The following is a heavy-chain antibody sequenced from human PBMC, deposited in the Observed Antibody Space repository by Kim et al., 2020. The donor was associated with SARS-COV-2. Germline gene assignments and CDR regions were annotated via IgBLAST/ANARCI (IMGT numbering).Heavy chain of an antibody. D-gene: IGHD3-10*02. CDR3: ARSVRQVDY. Sequence: DYVDSEKGGFTISRNNSRNTLYLQMKSRRAEDTAIYYCARSVRQVDYWGQGTLVTVSS. V-gene: IGHV3-23*01. J-gene: IGHJ4*02.